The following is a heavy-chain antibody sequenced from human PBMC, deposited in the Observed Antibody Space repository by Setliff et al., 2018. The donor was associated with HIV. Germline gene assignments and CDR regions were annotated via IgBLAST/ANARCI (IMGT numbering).Heavy chain of an antibody. CDR1: GFTFSSYS. J-gene: IGHJ4*02. CDR2: HYTSTSII. CDR3: AAVPWGHSSLIIDH. Sequence: LRLSCAASGFTFSSYSMNWVRQAPGKGLEWIAFHYTSTSIIYYADSVKGRFTISRDNAKNSVYLQMHSLRVEDTAVYYCAAVPWGHSSLIIDHWGQGTPVTVSS. D-gene: IGHD3-16*01. V-gene: IGHV3-48*04.